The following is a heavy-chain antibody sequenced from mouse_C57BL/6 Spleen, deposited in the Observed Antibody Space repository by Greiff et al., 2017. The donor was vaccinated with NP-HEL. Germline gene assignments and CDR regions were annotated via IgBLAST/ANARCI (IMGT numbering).Heavy chain of an antibody. CDR2: ILPGSGST. J-gene: IGHJ2*01. D-gene: IGHD1-1*01. CDR3: ARGGLLLRSVVAPYFDY. Sequence: QVQLQQSGAELMKPGASVKLSCKATGYTFTGYWIEWVKQRPGHGLEWIGEILPGSGSTNYNEKFKGKATFTADTSSNTAYMQLSSLTTEDSAIYYCARGGLLLRSVVAPYFDYWGQGTTLTVSS. V-gene: IGHV1-9*01. CDR1: GYTFTGYW.